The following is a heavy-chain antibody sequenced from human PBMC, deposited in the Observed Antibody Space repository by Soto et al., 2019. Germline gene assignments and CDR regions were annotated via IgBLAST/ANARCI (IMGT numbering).Heavy chain of an antibody. CDR2: INAGNGNT. D-gene: IGHD3-3*01. Sequence: ASVKVSCKASGYTFTSYAMHWVRQAPGQRLEWMGWINAGNGNTKYSQKFQGRVTITRDTSASTAYMELSSLRSEDTAVYYCATVLWSDYDFWAGYYAAFDIWGQGTMVTVSS. J-gene: IGHJ3*02. CDR3: ATVLWSDYDFWAGYYAAFDI. CDR1: GYTFTSYA. V-gene: IGHV1-3*01.